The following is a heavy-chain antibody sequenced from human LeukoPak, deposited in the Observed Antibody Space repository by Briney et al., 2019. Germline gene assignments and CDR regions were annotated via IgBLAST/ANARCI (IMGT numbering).Heavy chain of an antibody. CDR2: IKTDGSEK. Sequence: GGSLRLSCAASGFTFSDYWMTWVRQAPGKGLEWLANIKTDGSEKYYVDSVKGRFTISRDNAKNSLYLQMNSLRAEDTAVYYCARDSSGWYYFDYWGQGTLVSVSS. D-gene: IGHD6-19*01. CDR3: ARDSSGWYYFDY. CDR1: GFTFSDYW. J-gene: IGHJ4*02. V-gene: IGHV3-7*03.